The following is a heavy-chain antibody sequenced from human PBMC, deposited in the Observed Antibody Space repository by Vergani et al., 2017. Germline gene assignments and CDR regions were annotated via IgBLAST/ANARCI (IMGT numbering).Heavy chain of an antibody. CDR2: IYHSGST. V-gene: IGHV4-4*02. Sequence: QVQLQESGPGLVKPSGTLSLTCAVSGGSISSSNWWSWVRQPPGKGLEWIGEIYHSGSTNYNPSLKSRVTISVDKSKHQFSLKLSSVTAADTAVYYCAREPERXNVYSCYDLVRDSDAFDSWGQGTMVTVSS. D-gene: IGHD5-12*01. J-gene: IGHJ3*02. CDR1: GGSISSSNW. CDR3: AREPERXNVYSCYDLVRDSDAFDS.